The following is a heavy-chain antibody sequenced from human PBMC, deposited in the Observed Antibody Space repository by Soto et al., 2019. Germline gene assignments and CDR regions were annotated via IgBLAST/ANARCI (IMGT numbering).Heavy chain of an antibody. D-gene: IGHD4-4*01. CDR2: IYYSRST. Sequence: SYTLCLTCTVSVGSTNGYYWSWIRQPPGKGLEWIGYIYYSRSTNYNPSLKSRVTISVDASKNQFSLEVNSVTAADTAVYYCERDIQCVGTWGYGALVT. CDR1: VGSTNGYY. CDR3: ERDIQCVGT. V-gene: IGHV4-59*01. J-gene: IGHJ1*01.